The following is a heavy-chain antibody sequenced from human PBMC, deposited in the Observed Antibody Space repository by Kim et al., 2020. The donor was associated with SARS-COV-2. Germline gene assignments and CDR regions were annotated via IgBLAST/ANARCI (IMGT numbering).Heavy chain of an antibody. J-gene: IGHJ4*02. CDR1: GFTFSSYA. CDR3: AKHTYGDYPIFDY. CDR2: ISDSGVST. V-gene: IGHV3-23*01. D-gene: IGHD4-17*01. Sequence: GGSLRLSCAASGFTFSSYAMSWVRQAPGKGLEWVSTISDSGVSTYYADSVKGRFTISRDKSKNTLYLQMTSLRAEDTAVYYCAKHTYGDYPIFDYWGQGTLVTVSS.